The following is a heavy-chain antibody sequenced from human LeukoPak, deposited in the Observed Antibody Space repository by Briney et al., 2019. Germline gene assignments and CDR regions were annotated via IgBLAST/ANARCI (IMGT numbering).Heavy chain of an antibody. Sequence: GESLKISCKGSGYSFTSYWIGWVRQMPGKGLEWMGIIYPGDPDTRYSPSFQGQVIISADKSISTAYLQWSSLKASDTAMYYCARVGRARSSSSVVDYWGQGTLVTVSS. J-gene: IGHJ4*02. CDR1: GYSFTSYW. D-gene: IGHD6-6*01. CDR2: IYPGDPDT. CDR3: ARVGRARSSSSVVDY. V-gene: IGHV5-51*01.